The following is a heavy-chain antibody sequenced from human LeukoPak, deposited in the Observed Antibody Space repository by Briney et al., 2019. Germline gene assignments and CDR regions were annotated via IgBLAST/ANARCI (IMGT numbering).Heavy chain of an antibody. CDR1: GFTFSSHG. CDR3: AKDYDFWSGPGGYYMDV. CDR2: IWYDGSNK. Sequence: GRSLRLSCAASGFTFSSHGMHWVRQAPGKGLEWVAVIWYDGSNKYYADSVKGRFTISRDNSKNTLYLQMNSLRAEDTAVYYCAKDYDFWSGPGGYYMDVWGKGTTVTVSS. D-gene: IGHD3-3*01. V-gene: IGHV3-33*06. J-gene: IGHJ6*03.